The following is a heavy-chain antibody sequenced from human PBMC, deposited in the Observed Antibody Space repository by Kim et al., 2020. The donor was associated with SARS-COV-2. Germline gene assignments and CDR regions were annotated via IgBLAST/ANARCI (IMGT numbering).Heavy chain of an antibody. Sequence: SETLSLTCAAFGGSISGYFGTWIRQSPGTGLEWIGDVDHSGKTTYNPSLKTRVTISVDTSKNQFSLQLSSLTAADAPVFSFARGTSRDEYRWGDFDYWG. J-gene: IGHJ4*01. V-gene: IGHV4-34*01. D-gene: IGHD2-2*01. CDR2: VDHSGKT. CDR3: ARGTSRDEYRWGDFDY. CDR1: GGSISGYF.